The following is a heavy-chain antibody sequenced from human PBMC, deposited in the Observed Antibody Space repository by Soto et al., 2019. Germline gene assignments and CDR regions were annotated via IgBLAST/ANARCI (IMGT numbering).Heavy chain of an antibody. CDR1: GFTFSNYA. CDR3: ASRGRYYGLDV. V-gene: IGHV3-23*01. D-gene: IGHD3-10*01. CDR2: ISDSRGGRRT. Sequence: GGSLRLSCAASGFTFSNYAMTWVRQAPGKGLEWVSVISDSRGGRRTYYADSVTGRFTIARDNSKNTLYLQMSSLRAEDTAVYYCASRGRYYGLDVWGQGTTVTVSS. J-gene: IGHJ6*02.